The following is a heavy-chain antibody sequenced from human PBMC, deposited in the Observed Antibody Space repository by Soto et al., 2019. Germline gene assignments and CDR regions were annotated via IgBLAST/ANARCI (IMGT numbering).Heavy chain of an antibody. Sequence: EVQLVESGGGLVQPGGSLRLSCAASGISFSGHWMHWVRQAPGKGLVWVSRINGDGSYTNYADSVKGRFTISRDSAKNKLYLQMNSLRAEDTAIYYCARRRYCGYGYYMDVWGKGTTVTVSS. CDR1: GISFSGHW. V-gene: IGHV3-74*01. CDR3: ARRRYCGYGYYMDV. CDR2: INGDGSYT. D-gene: IGHD2-21*01. J-gene: IGHJ6*03.